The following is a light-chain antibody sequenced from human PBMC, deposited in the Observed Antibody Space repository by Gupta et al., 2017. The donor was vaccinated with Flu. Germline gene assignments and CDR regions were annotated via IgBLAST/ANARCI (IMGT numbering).Light chain of an antibody. CDR3: QSYDSSNFWV. CDR2: EDN. CDR1: SGSIASNY. V-gene: IGLV6-57*03. J-gene: IGLJ3*02. Sequence: GKTVTISCTRSSGSIASNYVQWYQQRPGSAPTTVIYEDNQRPSGVPDRFSGSIDSSSNSASLTISGLKTEDEADYYCQSYDSSNFWVFGGGTKLTVL.